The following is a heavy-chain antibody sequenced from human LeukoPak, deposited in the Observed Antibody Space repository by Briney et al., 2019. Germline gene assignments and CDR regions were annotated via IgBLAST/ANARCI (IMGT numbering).Heavy chain of an antibody. CDR3: ASYYASGVSAYNYYGMDV. CDR2: MSHNRGT. Sequence: KPSETLSLTCAVSGHSISTGYYWGWIRQPPGKGLEWIGSMSHNRGTYYNPSLKSRVTISMGTSKNQISLRLTSVTAADTAVYYCASYYASGVSAYNYYGMDVWGKGTTVTVSS. D-gene: IGHD3-10*01. J-gene: IGHJ6*04. CDR1: GHSISTGYY. V-gene: IGHV4-38-2*01.